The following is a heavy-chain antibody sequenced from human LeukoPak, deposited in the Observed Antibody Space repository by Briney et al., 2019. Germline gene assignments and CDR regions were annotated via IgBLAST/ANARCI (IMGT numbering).Heavy chain of an antibody. CDR3: SGRAHYSTPSAANS. Sequence: SETLSLTCAVYGGSFTGYYWTWIRQPPGKGLEWIGEISHSGDTNYSPSLKSRVTMSVDASRNQFSLKLSSVTAADTAVYYCSGRAHYSTPSAANSWGQGTLVTVSS. J-gene: IGHJ4*02. CDR2: ISHSGDT. CDR1: GGSFTGYY. V-gene: IGHV4-34*01. D-gene: IGHD6-6*01.